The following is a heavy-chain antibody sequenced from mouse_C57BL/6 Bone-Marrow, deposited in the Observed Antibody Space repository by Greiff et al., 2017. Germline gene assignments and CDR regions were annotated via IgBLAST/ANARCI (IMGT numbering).Heavy chain of an antibody. CDR1: GFTFSDYY. Sequence: EVQLVESGGGLVQPGGSLKLSCAASGFTFSDYYMYWVRQTPEKRLEWVAYISNGGGSTYYPDTVKGRFTISRDNAKNTLYLQMSRLKSEDTAMYYCARHRANWDGFDYWGQGTTLTVSS. J-gene: IGHJ2*01. CDR2: ISNGGGST. V-gene: IGHV5-12*01. CDR3: ARHRANWDGFDY. D-gene: IGHD4-1*01.